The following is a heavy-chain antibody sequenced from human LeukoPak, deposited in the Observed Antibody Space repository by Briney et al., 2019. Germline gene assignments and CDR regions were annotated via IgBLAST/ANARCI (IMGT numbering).Heavy chain of an antibody. D-gene: IGHD1-26*01. Sequence: PGGSLRLSCAASGFIFSSYGMHWVRQAPGKGLEWVAVIWYDGSNKYYADSVKGRFTISRDDSKNTLYLQMNSLRAEDTAVYYCAKDLLALSRTSNFDYWGQGTLVTVSS. CDR2: IWYDGSNK. CDR3: AKDLLALSRTSNFDY. CDR1: GFIFSSYG. J-gene: IGHJ4*02. V-gene: IGHV3-30*02.